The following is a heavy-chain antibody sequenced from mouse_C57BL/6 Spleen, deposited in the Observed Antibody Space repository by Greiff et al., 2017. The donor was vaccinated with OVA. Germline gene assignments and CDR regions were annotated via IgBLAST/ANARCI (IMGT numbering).Heavy chain of an antibody. J-gene: IGHJ3*01. V-gene: IGHV14-2*01. CDR3: APHLNYDGYSIAY. CDR2: IDPEDGET. D-gene: IGHD2-3*01. Sequence: VQLKESGAELVKPGASVKLSCTASGFNIKDYYMHWVKQRPEQGLEWIGRIDPEDGETKYAPKFQGKATLTADTSSNTAYLQLSSLTSEDTAVYYCAPHLNYDGYSIAYWGQGTLVTVSA. CDR1: GFNIKDYY.